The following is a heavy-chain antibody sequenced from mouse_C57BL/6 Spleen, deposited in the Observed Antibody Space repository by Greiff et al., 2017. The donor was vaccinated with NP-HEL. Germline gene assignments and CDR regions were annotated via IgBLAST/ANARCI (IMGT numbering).Heavy chain of an antibody. CDR1: GFTFSSYG. Sequence: EVKLVESGGDLVKPGGSLKLSCAASGFTFSSYGMSWVRQTPDKRLEWVATISSGGSYTYYPDSVKGRFTISRDNAKNTLYLQMSSLKSEDTAMYDCARGEVDRKYFDVWGTGTTVTVSS. CDR3: ARGEVDRKYFDV. CDR2: ISSGGSYT. V-gene: IGHV5-6*01. J-gene: IGHJ1*03.